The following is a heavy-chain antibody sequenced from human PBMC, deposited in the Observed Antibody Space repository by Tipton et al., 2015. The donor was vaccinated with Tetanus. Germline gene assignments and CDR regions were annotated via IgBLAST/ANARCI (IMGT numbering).Heavy chain of an antibody. CDR1: GGSISSSNW. Sequence: TLSLTCAVSGGSISSSNWWSWVRQPPGKGLEWIGEIYHSGSTNYNPSLKSRVTISVDKSKNQISLKLSSVTAADTAVYYCARGKWIKPIAAADPGLFDYWGQGTLVTVSS. CDR2: IYHSGST. J-gene: IGHJ4*02. CDR3: ARGKWIKPIAAADPGLFDY. D-gene: IGHD6-13*01. V-gene: IGHV4-4*02.